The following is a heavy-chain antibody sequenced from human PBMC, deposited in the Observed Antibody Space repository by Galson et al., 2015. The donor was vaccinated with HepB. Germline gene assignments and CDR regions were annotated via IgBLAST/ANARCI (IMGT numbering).Heavy chain of an antibody. Sequence: SLRLSCAASGFSVNTYYMSWVRQAPGKGLEWVSVIFSGGSTYYKDSVKGRFTISRDISKNTLDLQMNSLRAGDTAMYYCAREEKDYGDTGAFDIWGQGIMVIVSS. CDR1: GFSVNTYY. V-gene: IGHV3-53*01. J-gene: IGHJ3*02. CDR2: IFSGGST. D-gene: IGHD4/OR15-4a*01. CDR3: AREEKDYGDTGAFDI.